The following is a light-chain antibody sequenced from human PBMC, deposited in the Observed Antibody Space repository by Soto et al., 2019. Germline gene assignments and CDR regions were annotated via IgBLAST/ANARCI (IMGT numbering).Light chain of an antibody. V-gene: IGKV3-20*01. CDR3: QQYVGSSIT. CDR1: QSVSSVY. Sequence: EIVLTQSPGTLSLSPGERASLSCRASQSVSSVYLAWYQQKPGQAPRLLIYGTSNRATGIPDKFSGSGSGTDFTLTISRLAPEDFALYYCQQYVGSSITFGQGTRLEIQ. CDR2: GTS. J-gene: IGKJ5*01.